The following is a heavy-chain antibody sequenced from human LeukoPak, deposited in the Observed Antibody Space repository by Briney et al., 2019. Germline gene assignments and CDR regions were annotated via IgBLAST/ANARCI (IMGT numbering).Heavy chain of an antibody. V-gene: IGHV4-59*12. CDR1: GGSISSYY. J-gene: IGHJ4*02. D-gene: IGHD2-21*02. CDR2: IYYSGST. CDR3: ARDLASCAGDCYSDGFDY. Sequence: SETLSLTCTVSGGSISSYYWSWIRQPPGKGLEWIGYIYYSGSTNYNPSLKSRVTISVDTSKNQFSLKMSSVTAADTAVYYCARDLASCAGDCYSDGFDYWGQGALVTVSS.